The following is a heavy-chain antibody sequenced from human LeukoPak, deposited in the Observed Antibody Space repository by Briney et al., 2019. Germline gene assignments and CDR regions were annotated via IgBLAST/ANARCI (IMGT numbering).Heavy chain of an antibody. Sequence: SETLSLTCTVSGGSIIISAYYWRWIRQPPGKGLEWIGYIYYSVSTYYNPSLKSRVTISLDTSKNQSSLKLSSVTAADTAVYYCVRTEVSSGSEDYWGQGTLGTVSS. J-gene: IGHJ4*02. CDR1: GGSIIISAYY. D-gene: IGHD6-19*01. CDR2: IYYSVST. V-gene: IGHV4-30-4*01. CDR3: VRTEVSSGSEDY.